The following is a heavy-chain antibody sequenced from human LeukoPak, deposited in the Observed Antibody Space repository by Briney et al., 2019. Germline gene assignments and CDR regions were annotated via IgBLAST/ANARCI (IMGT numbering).Heavy chain of an antibody. Sequence: GGSLRLSCAASGFTFSDYYMSWIRQAPGKVLEWVSYISSSGSTIYYADSVKGRFTISRDNAKNSLYLQMNSLRAEDTAVYYCARGYCSSTSCSDFDYWGQGTLVTVSS. D-gene: IGHD2-2*01. CDR2: ISSSGSTI. CDR3: ARGYCSSTSCSDFDY. V-gene: IGHV3-11*04. J-gene: IGHJ4*02. CDR1: GFTFSDYY.